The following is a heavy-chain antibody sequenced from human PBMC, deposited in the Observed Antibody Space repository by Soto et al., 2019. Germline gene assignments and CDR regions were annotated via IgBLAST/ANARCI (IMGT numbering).Heavy chain of an antibody. CDR3: ARGFSTGCCHNGNWFDP. V-gene: IGHV4-39*01. J-gene: IGHJ5*02. CDR2: IYGGST. D-gene: IGHD7-27*01. Sequence: SGTLSLTCTVSGASISSSDFSWGCIRQPKGQGLEWIGSIYGGSTYYNPSLKSRVTISVDKSKNQFYLRLSTVTAADTAVFYCARGFSTGCCHNGNWFDPWGQGTLVTVSS. CDR1: GASISSSDFS.